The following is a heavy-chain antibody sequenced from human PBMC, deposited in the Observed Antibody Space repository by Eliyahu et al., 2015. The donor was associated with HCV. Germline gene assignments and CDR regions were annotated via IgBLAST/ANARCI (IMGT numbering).Heavy chain of an antibody. J-gene: IGHJ4*02. Sequence: EVQLVESGGGLVQSGGSLRLSCAASXFIFSSYSMNWVRQAPGKGLEWISYISSSSNTAYYADSVKGRFTISRDNAKNSLYLQMNSLSAEDTAVYYCARDRYGDYVLDYWGQGTLVTVSS. CDR2: ISSSSNTA. D-gene: IGHD4-17*01. V-gene: IGHV3-48*01. CDR3: ARDRYGDYVLDY. CDR1: XFIFSSYS.